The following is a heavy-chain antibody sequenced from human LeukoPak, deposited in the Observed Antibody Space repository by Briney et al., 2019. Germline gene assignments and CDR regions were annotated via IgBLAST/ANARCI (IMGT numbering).Heavy chain of an antibody. Sequence: SETLSLTCTVSVYSISGGYYWGWIRQPPGKGPEWIGSIYHSGSTYYNPSLKSRVTISVDTSKNQFSLNLSSVTAADTAVYYCARRNIAVAYDWFDPWGQGTLVTVSS. CDR2: IYHSGST. J-gene: IGHJ5*02. D-gene: IGHD6-19*01. CDR3: ARRNIAVAYDWFDP. V-gene: IGHV4-38-2*02. CDR1: VYSISGGYY.